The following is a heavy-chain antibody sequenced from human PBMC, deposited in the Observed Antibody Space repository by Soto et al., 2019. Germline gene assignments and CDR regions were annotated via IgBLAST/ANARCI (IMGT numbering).Heavy chain of an antibody. CDR3: ARGLPIRDQVGSASSLDS. CDR1: GYTFSNFV. V-gene: IGHV1-3*01. J-gene: IGHJ4*02. Sequence: ASVKVSCKASGYTFSNFVIFWVRQAPGQRLEWMGWIRPGNGDTKYSHTCQGRVTLSGVPSASTVYMELSGLRSEDTAVYYCARGLPIRDQVGSASSLDSWGQGTLVTVSS. D-gene: IGHD1-26*01. CDR2: IRPGNGDT.